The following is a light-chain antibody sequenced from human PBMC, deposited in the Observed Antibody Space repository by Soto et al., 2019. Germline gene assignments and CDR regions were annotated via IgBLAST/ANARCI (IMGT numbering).Light chain of an antibody. Sequence: PSSLSASIGDRVTITCRASQSIDTYLSWYQKKPGKAPKLLMFGVSNLESGVPSRISGSGSGTDLTITITSLEVDDFETDYCQQSYTLPVTFGGGTKVDIK. CDR2: GVS. CDR1: QSIDTY. CDR3: QQSYTLPVT. J-gene: IGKJ4*01. V-gene: IGKV1-39*01.